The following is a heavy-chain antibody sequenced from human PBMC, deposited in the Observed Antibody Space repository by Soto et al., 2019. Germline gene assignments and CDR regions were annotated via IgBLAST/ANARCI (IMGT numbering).Heavy chain of an antibody. CDR1: GYTFSRYY. V-gene: IGHV1-46*03. D-gene: IGHD2-21*02. J-gene: IGHJ4*02. CDR2: INPSGGYT. Sequence: QVQLVQSGAEVKKPGASVKVSCKASGYTFSRYYMNWVRQAPGHGLEWMGIINPSGGYTNCAQRFLDRGTMTRDTSTSTVHRELGSRTSEDAAVYYCARGGGIVVVTAPYDHWRQGTLVTFSS. CDR3: ARGGGIVVVTAPYDH.